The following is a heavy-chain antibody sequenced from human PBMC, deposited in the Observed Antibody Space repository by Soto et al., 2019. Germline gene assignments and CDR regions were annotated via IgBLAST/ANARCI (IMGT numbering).Heavy chain of an antibody. CDR3: ARADLMH. V-gene: IGHV3-21*01. Sequence: GGSLRLSCAASGFTFNTYSMNWVRQAPGKGLEWVSSISADSSSIYYADSLKGRFTISRDNTKNSLYLQMNSLRAEDTAVYYCARADLMHWGQGTLVTVSS. J-gene: IGHJ4*02. CDR1: GFTFNTYS. CDR2: ISADSSSI.